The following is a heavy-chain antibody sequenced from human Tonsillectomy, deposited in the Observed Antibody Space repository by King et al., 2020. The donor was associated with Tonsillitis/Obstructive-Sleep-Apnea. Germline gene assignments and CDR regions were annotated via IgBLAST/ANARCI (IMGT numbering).Heavy chain of an antibody. CDR2: MSYDGSTK. CDR1: GFTLSDYA. CDR3: AKSRGSSSGFDFFFDY. Sequence: VQLVESGGGVVQPGRSLRLSCAASGFTLSDYAMHWVRQAPGKGLQWVAVMSYDGSTKSYADSVKGRFTIASDKSKNTLDLQMNSLGGEDTAVYYCAKSRGSSSGFDFFFDYWGQGTLVTVSS. J-gene: IGHJ4*02. D-gene: IGHD3-10*01. V-gene: IGHV3-30-3*02.